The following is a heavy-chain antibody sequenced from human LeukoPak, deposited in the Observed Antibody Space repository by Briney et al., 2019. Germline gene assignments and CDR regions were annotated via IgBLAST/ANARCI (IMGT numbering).Heavy chain of an antibody. V-gene: IGHV3-7*05. CDR2: IKQDGSAK. J-gene: IGHJ4*02. D-gene: IGHD6-6*01. CDR1: GVTFSDHS. CDR3: ARVPAARPFDY. Sequence: GGSLRLSCAASGVTFSDHSMGWGRLAPGKGLEWVANIKQDGSAKYYVDSVKGRFTISRDNARNSLYLQMNSLRAEDTAVYYCARVPAARPFDYWGQGTLVTVSS.